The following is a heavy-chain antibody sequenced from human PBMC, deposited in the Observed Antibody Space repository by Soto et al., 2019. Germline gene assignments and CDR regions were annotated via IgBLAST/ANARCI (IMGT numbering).Heavy chain of an antibody. CDR2: INSDGSST. CDR3: GRGGGGDDYGANYGMDV. J-gene: IGHJ6*02. V-gene: IGHV3-74*01. Sequence: EVQLVESGGGLVQPGGSLRLSCAASGFTLSMYSMHWVRQAPGKGLVWVSRINSDGSSTSYADSVKGRFIISRDNAKKTLYLQMSSLRAEDTAVYYWGRGGGGDDYGANYGMDVWGQGTTVTVSS. D-gene: IGHD4-17*01. CDR1: GFTLSMYS.